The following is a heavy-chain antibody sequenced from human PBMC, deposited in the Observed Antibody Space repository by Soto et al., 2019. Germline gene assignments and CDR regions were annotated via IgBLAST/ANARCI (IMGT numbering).Heavy chain of an antibody. D-gene: IGHD2-15*01. Sequence: GGSLRLSCAASGFTFSSYAMHWVRQAPGKGLEWVAVISYDGSNKYYADSVKGRFTISRDNSKNTLYLQMNSLRAEDTAVYYCARDRFDCSGGSCYSRYYYYGMDVWGQGTTVTVSS. J-gene: IGHJ6*02. CDR1: GFTFSSYA. CDR3: ARDRFDCSGGSCYSRYYYYGMDV. V-gene: IGHV3-30-3*01. CDR2: ISYDGSNK.